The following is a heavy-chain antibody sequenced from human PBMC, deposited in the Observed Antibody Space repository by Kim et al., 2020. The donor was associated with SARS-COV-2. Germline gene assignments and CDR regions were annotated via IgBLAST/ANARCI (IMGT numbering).Heavy chain of an antibody. CDR3: ARGSVYSSSFYYYGMDV. V-gene: IGHV6-1*01. J-gene: IGHJ6*02. Sequence: SQTLSLTCAISGDSVSSNSAAWNWIRQSPSRGLEWLGRTYYRSKWYNDYAVSVKSRITINPDTSKNQFSLQLNSVTPEDTAVYYCARGSVYSSSFYYYGMDVWGQGTTVTVSS. D-gene: IGHD6-13*01. CDR1: GDSVSSNSAA. CDR2: TYYRSKWYN.